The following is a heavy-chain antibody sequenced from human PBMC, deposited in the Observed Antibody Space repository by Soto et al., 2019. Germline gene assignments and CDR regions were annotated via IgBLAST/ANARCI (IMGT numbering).Heavy chain of an antibody. CDR1: GGSISSGDYY. Sequence: QVQLQESGPGLVKPSQTLSLTCTVSGGSISSGDYYWSWIRQPPGKGLEWIGYIYYSGSTYYNPSLKSRVTISVDTSKNQFSLKLSSVTAADTAVYYCARDRWEFLYYYGMDVWGQGTTVTVSS. V-gene: IGHV4-30-4*01. J-gene: IGHJ6*02. CDR2: IYYSGST. D-gene: IGHD3-10*01. CDR3: ARDRWEFLYYYGMDV.